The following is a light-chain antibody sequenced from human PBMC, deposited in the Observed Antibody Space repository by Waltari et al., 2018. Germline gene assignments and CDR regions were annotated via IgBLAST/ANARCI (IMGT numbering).Light chain of an antibody. CDR3: QQYNTGPPCT. CDR1: QSISFN. J-gene: IGKJ1*01. Sequence: QSPATLSVSPGERATLSCRASQSISFNLAWYQQKPGQAPRLLIYGASTRASGIPARFSGSGSGTDFSLTISSLQSEDFAVYFCQQYNTGPPCTFGQGTKVEVK. CDR2: GAS. V-gene: IGKV3-15*01.